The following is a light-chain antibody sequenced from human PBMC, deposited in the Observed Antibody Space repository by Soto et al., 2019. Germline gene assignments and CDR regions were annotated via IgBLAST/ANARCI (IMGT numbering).Light chain of an antibody. CDR2: DNN. J-gene: IGLJ1*01. CDR3: GTWDSSLSAYV. V-gene: IGLV1-51*01. Sequence: QSVLTQPPSVSAAPGQKVTISCSGSSSNIGNNYVSWYQQLPGTAPKLLMYDNNNRPSGIPDRFSGSKYGTSATRGITGLQTGDEADYYCGTWDSSLSAYVFGTGTKLTVL. CDR1: SSNIGNNY.